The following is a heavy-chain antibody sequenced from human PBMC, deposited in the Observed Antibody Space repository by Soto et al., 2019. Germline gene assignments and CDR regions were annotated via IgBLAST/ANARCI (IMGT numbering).Heavy chain of an antibody. D-gene: IGHD4-17*01. CDR3: AREYGGDRYFDY. CDR1: GFTFTTYW. CDR2: VSNGGSST. Sequence: GGSLRLSCAASGFTFTTYWMHWVRQAPGKGLVWVPHVSNGGSSTNYADSVKGRFTISRDNAKDTLYLQMNSLRAEDTAVYYCAREYGGDRYFDYWGQGTLVTVSS. V-gene: IGHV3-74*01. J-gene: IGHJ4*02.